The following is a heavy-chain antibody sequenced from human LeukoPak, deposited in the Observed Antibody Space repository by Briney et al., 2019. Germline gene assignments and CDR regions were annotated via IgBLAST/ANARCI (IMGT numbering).Heavy chain of an antibody. D-gene: IGHD3-22*01. Sequence: SETLSLTCAVYGGSFSGYYWGWIRQPPGKGLEWIGSIYYSGSTYYNPSLKSRVTISVDTSKNQFSLKLSSVTAADTAVYYCARVLMATYYYDSSPHWGQGTLVTVSS. CDR1: GGSFSGYY. V-gene: IGHV4-34*01. J-gene: IGHJ4*02. CDR3: ARVLMATYYYDSSPH. CDR2: IYYSGST.